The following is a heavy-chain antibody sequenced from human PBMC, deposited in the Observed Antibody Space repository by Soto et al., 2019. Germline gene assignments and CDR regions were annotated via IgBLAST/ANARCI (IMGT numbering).Heavy chain of an antibody. V-gene: IGHV1-3*01. CDR2: INPGNGNT. CDR1: GYTFTTNV. Sequence: GASVKVSCKASGYTFTTNVIHWVRQAPGRRLEWMGWINPGNGNTQYSPKFQDRATITRDTSASTAYMELGSLRSGDTAIYYCARAVVGTSNWFDPWGQGTLVTVSS. D-gene: IGHD1-26*01. CDR3: ARAVVGTSNWFDP. J-gene: IGHJ5*02.